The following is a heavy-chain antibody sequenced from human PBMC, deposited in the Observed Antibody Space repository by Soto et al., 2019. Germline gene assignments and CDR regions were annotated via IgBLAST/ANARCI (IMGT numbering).Heavy chain of an antibody. J-gene: IGHJ4*02. CDR2: IYYSRST. Sequence: SETLSLTCTVSGGSISSYYWSWIRQPPGKGLEWIGYIYYSRSTNYNPSLKSRVTISVDTSKNQFSLKLSSVTAADTAVYYCARDLFGVVMGWGQGTLVTVSS. CDR1: GGSISSYY. V-gene: IGHV4-59*01. D-gene: IGHD3-3*01. CDR3: ARDLFGVVMG.